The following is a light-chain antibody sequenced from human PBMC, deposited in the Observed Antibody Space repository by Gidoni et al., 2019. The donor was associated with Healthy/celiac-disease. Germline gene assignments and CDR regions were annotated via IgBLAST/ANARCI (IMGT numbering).Light chain of an antibody. CDR1: QSVSSY. J-gene: IGKJ2*03. CDR2: DAS. V-gene: IGKV3-11*01. CDR3: QQRSNWPLS. Sequence: IVLTQSPATLSLSPVERATLSCRASQSVSSYFAWYQQKPGQAPRLLIYDASNRATGIPARFRGSGSGTDFTLTISSLEPEDFAVYYCQQRSNWPLSFGQGTKLEIK.